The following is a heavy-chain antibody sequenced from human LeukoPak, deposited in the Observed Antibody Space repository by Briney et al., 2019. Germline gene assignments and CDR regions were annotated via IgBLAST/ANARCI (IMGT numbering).Heavy chain of an antibody. V-gene: IGHV3-30*02. CDR2: LRYEGRIK. CDR1: GFTFNYYG. CDR3: TKGGENYGDYVGPIDY. D-gene: IGHD4-17*01. Sequence: GGPLRLSCTASGFTFNYYGMHWVRQAPGKGLEWVAILRYEGRIKYYAASVKGRCTISRDNPKNTLYLQMNSLGAGDTAVYYCTKGGENYGDYVGPIDYWGQGTLVTV. J-gene: IGHJ4*02.